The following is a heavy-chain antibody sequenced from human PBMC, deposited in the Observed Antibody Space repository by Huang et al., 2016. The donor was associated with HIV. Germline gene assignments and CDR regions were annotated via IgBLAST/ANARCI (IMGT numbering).Heavy chain of an antibody. D-gene: IGHD3-10*01. CDR1: GFTFSSYG. V-gene: IGHV3-30*18. Sequence: QVQLVESGGSVVQPGKSLRLSCETSGFTFSSYGMHWVRQAQGRGLEWVALISYDGNTKYYIDSVKGRFTISRDNSKNTLSLQMNSLRPEDTAVYFCAKDGRTNFGVFYFNYWGQGTLVTVSS. CDR2: ISYDGNTK. J-gene: IGHJ4*02. CDR3: AKDGRTNFGVFYFNY.